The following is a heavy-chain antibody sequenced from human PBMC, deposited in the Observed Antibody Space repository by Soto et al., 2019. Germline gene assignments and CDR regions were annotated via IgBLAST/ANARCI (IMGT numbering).Heavy chain of an antibody. CDR2: IYYSGST. D-gene: IGHD4-4*01. CDR3: ARDISVTTNGFDP. Sequence: ESLSLTCTVSGGSVSSGSYYWSWIRQPPGKGLEWIGYIYYSGSTNYNPSLKSRVTISVDTSKNQFSLKLSSVTAADTAVYYCARDISVTTNGFDPWGQGTLVTVSS. V-gene: IGHV4-61*01. J-gene: IGHJ5*02. CDR1: GGSVSSGSYY.